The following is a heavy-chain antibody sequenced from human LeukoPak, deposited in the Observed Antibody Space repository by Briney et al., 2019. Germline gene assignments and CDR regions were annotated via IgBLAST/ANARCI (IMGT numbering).Heavy chain of an antibody. CDR3: ARDWYDIGEVVVPVWGAFHI. Sequence: ASVKVFCKASGYTFTSYDVSWVRQASGQGFEWVGWMNPNSAGTNYAQKFQERVTMTSDTSISTAYMELNRLRSDDTAVYYCARDWYDIGEVVVPVWGAFHIWGQGTLVTVSS. J-gene: IGHJ3*02. CDR2: MNPNSAGT. CDR1: GYTFTSYD. D-gene: IGHD2-15*01. V-gene: IGHV1-2*02.